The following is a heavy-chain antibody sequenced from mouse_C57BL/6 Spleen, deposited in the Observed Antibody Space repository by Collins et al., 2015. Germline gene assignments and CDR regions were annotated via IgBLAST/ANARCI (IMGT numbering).Heavy chain of an antibody. J-gene: IGHJ2*01. D-gene: IGHD2-3*01. Sequence: QVQLKQSGPGLVQPSQSLSITCTVSGFSLTSYGVHWVRQSPGKGLEWLGVIWRSGSTDYNAAFMSRLSITKDNSKSQVFFKMNSLQADDTAIYYCAKQIYDGYYGYFDYWGQGTTLTVSS. CDR2: IWRSGST. CDR3: AKQIYDGYYGYFDY. CDR1: GFSLTSYG. V-gene: IGHV2-5*01.